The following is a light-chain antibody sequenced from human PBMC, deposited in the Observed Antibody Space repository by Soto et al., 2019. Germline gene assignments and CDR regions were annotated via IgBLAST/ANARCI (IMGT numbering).Light chain of an antibody. Sequence: QSVLTQPASVSGSPGQSVTISCTGTSSDVGAGYDVHWYQQLPGTAPKLIIYGDSNRPSGVPDRFSGSKSGTSASLAITGLQAEDEADYYCQSYDSSLSGYVFGTGTKVTVL. CDR3: QSYDSSLSGYV. V-gene: IGLV1-40*01. CDR2: GDS. J-gene: IGLJ1*01. CDR1: SSDVGAGYD.